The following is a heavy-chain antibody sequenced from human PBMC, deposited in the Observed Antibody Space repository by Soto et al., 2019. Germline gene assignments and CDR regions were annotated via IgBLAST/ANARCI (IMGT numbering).Heavy chain of an antibody. D-gene: IGHD1-26*01. J-gene: IGHJ4*02. Sequence: QVQLVESGGGVVQPGRSLRLSCAASGFTFSHYGIHWVRQAPGKGLEWLAVISYDGSNKHYADSVKGRFTVSRDNSKNTLYLQMNSLRAEDTAVYFCARYSVKYQGPFDYWGQGTLVPVSS. V-gene: IGHV3-30*03. CDR2: ISYDGSNK. CDR1: GFTFSHYG. CDR3: ARYSVKYQGPFDY.